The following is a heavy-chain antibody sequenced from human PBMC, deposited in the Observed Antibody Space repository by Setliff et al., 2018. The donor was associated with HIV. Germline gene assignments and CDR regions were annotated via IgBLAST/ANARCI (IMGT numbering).Heavy chain of an antibody. CDR2: IYYSGST. CDR3: ARHSITLVVGVPERDDAFDI. J-gene: IGHJ3*02. CDR1: GGSISSFY. V-gene: IGHV4-59*08. D-gene: IGHD3-22*01. Sequence: PSETLSLTCTVSGGSISSFYWSWIRQPPGKGLEWIGYIYYSGSTSYNPSLKSRVTISVDTSKTQFSLKLSSVTAADTAVYYCARHSITLVVGVPERDDAFDIWGQGTMVTVSS.